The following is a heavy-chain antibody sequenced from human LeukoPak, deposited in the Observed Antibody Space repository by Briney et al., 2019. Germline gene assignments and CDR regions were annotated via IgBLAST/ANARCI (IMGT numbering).Heavy chain of an antibody. CDR3: ARGSDGESNWDDAFDI. V-gene: IGHV4-34*01. J-gene: IGHJ3*02. Sequence: SETLSLTCAVYGGSFSGYYWSSIRQPPGKGLEWIGEINHSGSTNYNPSLKSRVTISVDTSKNQFSLKLNSVTAADTAVYYCARGSDGESNWDDAFDIWGQGTMVTVSS. CDR2: INHSGST. CDR1: GGSFSGYY. D-gene: IGHD7-27*01.